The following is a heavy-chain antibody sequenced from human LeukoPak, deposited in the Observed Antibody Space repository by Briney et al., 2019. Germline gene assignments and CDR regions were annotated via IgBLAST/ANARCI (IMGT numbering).Heavy chain of an antibody. CDR2: IYPGDSDT. CDR3: ARLGSSTWKDAFDI. D-gene: IGHD6-13*01. CDR1: GYTFTTYW. Sequence: GESLKISCKGSGYTFTTYWIGWERQMPGKGLEWMGIIYPGDSDTRYNTSVQGQVIISADKSISTAYLQWSSLKASDTAMYYCARLGSSTWKDAFDIWGQGTMVTVSS. V-gene: IGHV5-51*01. J-gene: IGHJ3*02.